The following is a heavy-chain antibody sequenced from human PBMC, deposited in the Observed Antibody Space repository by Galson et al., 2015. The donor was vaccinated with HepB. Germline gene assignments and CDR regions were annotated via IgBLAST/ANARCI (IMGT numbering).Heavy chain of an antibody. V-gene: IGHV1-69*06. J-gene: IGHJ4*02. CDR2: IITIFDTT. Sequence: SVKVSCKASGGTFSNYAISWVRQAPGQGLEWMGGIITIFDTTNYAQKFQGRVTITADKSTSTAYMELSSLRSEDTAVYYCARETLTGSYYFDYWGQGTLVTVSS. D-gene: IGHD2-15*01. CDR1: GGTFSNYA. CDR3: ARETLTGSYYFDY.